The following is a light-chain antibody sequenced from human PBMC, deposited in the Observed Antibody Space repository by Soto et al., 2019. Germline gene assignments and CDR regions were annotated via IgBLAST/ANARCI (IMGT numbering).Light chain of an antibody. Sequence: DIQMTQSPSSLSASVGDRVTITCRASQSIRSYLNWYQQKPGKAPNLLIYVASSLQTGVPSRFSGSGSGTDFTLTISSVQSEDFATYYCQQSYTTPFSFGQGTKLEI. CDR1: QSIRSY. J-gene: IGKJ2*03. V-gene: IGKV1-39*01. CDR2: VAS. CDR3: QQSYTTPFS.